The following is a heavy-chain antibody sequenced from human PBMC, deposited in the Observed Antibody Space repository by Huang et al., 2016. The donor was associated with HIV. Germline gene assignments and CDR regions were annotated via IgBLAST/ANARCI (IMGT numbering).Heavy chain of an antibody. D-gene: IGHD3-9*01. CDR3: ARGKFDVLTGWDDTYYFDH. J-gene: IGHJ4*02. Sequence: EVQLVESGGRLVRPGGSLRLSCTASGFNCGAFSMVWVRQGAGKGLEWISYIRIDNGLAKYSDSVKGRFTISRDTAKNVVYVQMNRLRADDTAVYYCARGKFDVLTGWDDTYYFDHWGLGTLVTISS. CDR1: GFNCGAFS. V-gene: IGHV3-48*01. CDR2: IRIDNGLA.